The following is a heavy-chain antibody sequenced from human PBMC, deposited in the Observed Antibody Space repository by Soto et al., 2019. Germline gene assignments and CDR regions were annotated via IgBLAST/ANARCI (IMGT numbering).Heavy chain of an antibody. CDR3: AKVGFSGTYSSDY. CDR2: ISHDGSNG. Sequence: QVQLVESGGGVVQPGGSLRLSCAASGFTFSCCGMHWVRQAPGKGLEWVAVISHDGSNGYYADSVTGRFTISRDNSKNTLYLQINSLRVEDTAVCYCAKVGFSGTYSSDYWGQGTLVTVSS. J-gene: IGHJ4*02. CDR1: GFTFSCCG. V-gene: IGHV3-30*18. D-gene: IGHD1-26*01.